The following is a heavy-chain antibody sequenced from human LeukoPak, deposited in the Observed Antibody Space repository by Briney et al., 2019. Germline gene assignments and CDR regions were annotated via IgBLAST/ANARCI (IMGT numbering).Heavy chain of an antibody. J-gene: IGHJ4*02. CDR2: IYSGGST. D-gene: IGHD3-9*01. V-gene: IGHV4-4*07. CDR3: ARSYRILTGYYYFDY. CDR1: GDSISNNY. Sequence: SETLSLTCGVSGDSISNNYWSWIRQPAGKGLEWIGRIYSGGSTNYNPSLKSRVTMSVDTSKNQFSLKLSSVTAADTAVYYCARSYRILTGYYYFDYWGQGTLVTVSS.